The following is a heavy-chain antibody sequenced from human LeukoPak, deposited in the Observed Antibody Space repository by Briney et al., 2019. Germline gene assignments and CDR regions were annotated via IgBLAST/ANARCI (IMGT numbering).Heavy chain of an antibody. CDR1: GGSISSYY. Sequence: SETLSLTCTVSGGSISSYYWSWIRQPPGKGLEWIGYIYYSGSTNYNPSLKSRVTISVDTSKSQFSLKVSSVTAADTAVYYCARDRFDDSGGYYYHYYYYMDVWGKGTTVTVSS. CDR3: ARDRFDDSGGYYYHYYYYMDV. J-gene: IGHJ6*03. CDR2: IYYSGST. D-gene: IGHD3-22*01. V-gene: IGHV4-59*12.